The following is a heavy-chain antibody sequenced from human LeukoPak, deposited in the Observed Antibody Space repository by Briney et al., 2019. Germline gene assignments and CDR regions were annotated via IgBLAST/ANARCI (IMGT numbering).Heavy chain of an antibody. D-gene: IGHD1-26*01. CDR2: ISYDGSNK. V-gene: IGHV3-30*18. Sequence: GRSLRLSCAASGFTFSSYGMHWVRRAPGKGLEWVAVISYDGSNKYYADSVKGRFTISRDNSKNTLYLQMNSLRAEDTAVYYCAKGRRGATRGFVLDYWGQGTLVTVSS. J-gene: IGHJ4*02. CDR1: GFTFSSYG. CDR3: AKGRRGATRGFVLDY.